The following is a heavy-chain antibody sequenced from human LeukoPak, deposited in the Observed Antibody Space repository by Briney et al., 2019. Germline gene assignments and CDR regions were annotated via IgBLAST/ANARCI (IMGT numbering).Heavy chain of an antibody. CDR3: ARDPPVGYYGSGSFDY. J-gene: IGHJ4*02. V-gene: IGHV1-2*02. CDR1: GYTFTGYY. CDR2: INPNSGGT. D-gene: IGHD3-10*01. Sequence: ASVKVSCKASGYTFTGYYIHWVRQAPGQGLEWMGWINPNSGGTNYAQKFQGRVTMTRDTSISTAYMELSRLRSDDTAVYYCARDPPVGYYGSGSFDYWGQGTLVTVSS.